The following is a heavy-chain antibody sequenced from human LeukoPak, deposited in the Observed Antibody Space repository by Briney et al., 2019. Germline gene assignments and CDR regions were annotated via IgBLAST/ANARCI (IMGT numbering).Heavy chain of an antibody. CDR3: ARLGGYSTGWYIQY. J-gene: IGHJ4*02. Sequence: KPGESLKISCKGFGYTFTTNWIAWVRQMPGKGLEWMGAVYPGASDSIYSPSFQGQVTISADNSLSAAYLQWSSLKASDSAMYYCARLGGYSTGWYIQYWGQGTLVTVSS. D-gene: IGHD6-19*01. CDR2: VYPGASDS. V-gene: IGHV5-51*01. CDR1: GYTFTTNW.